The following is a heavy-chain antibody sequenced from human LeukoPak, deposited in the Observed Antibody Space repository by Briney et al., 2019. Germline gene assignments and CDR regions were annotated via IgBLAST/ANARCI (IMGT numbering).Heavy chain of an antibody. J-gene: IGHJ4*02. CDR1: GFTFSSYE. Sequence: GGSLRLSCAASGFTFSSYEMNWVRQAPGKGLEWVSSISSSSSYIYYADSVKGRFTISRDNAKNSLYLQMNSLRAEDTAVYYCARVALSGDYVWYFDYWGQGTLVTVSS. V-gene: IGHV3-21*01. D-gene: IGHD3-16*01. CDR2: ISSSSSYI. CDR3: ARVALSGDYVWYFDY.